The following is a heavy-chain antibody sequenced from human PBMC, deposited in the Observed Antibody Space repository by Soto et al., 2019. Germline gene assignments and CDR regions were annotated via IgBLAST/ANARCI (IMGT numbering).Heavy chain of an antibody. CDR3: ARVQWELLWFDP. CDR1: GFTCSSYS. J-gene: IGHJ5*02. Sequence: GGSLRLSWTASGFTCSSYSMNWVRQATGKGLEWVSYISSSSTIYYADSVKGRFTISRDNAKNSLYLQMNSLRAEDTAVYYCARVQWELLWFDPWAQGTLVTVPQ. D-gene: IGHD1-26*01. V-gene: IGHV3-48*01. CDR2: ISSSSTI.